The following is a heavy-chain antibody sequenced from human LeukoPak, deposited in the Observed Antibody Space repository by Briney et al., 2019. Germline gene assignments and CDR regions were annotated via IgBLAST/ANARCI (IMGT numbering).Heavy chain of an antibody. D-gene: IGHD3-22*01. J-gene: IGHJ4*02. CDR3: ARDCSASSSDYYPLGY. CDR2: IYSGGST. CDR1: GFTVSSKY. Sequence: GGSLRLSCAASGFTVSSKYMSWVRQAPGKGLEWVSVIYSGGSTYYADSAKGRFTISRDNSKNTVYLQMNSLRAEDTAVYYCARDCSASSSDYYPLGYWGQGTLVTVSS. V-gene: IGHV3-66*01.